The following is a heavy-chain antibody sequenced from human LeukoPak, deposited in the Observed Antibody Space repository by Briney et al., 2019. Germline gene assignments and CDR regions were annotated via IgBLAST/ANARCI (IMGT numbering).Heavy chain of an antibody. D-gene: IGHD6-19*01. V-gene: IGHV3-53*01. CDR2: IYSGGST. CDR3: ARGGIAVAGREIGY. Sequence: GGSLRLSCAASGFTVSSNYMSWVRQAPGKGLEWVSVIYSGGSTYYADSVKGRFTISRDNSKNTLYLQMDSLRAEDTAVYYCARGGIAVAGREIGYWGQGTLVTVSS. CDR1: GFTVSSNY. J-gene: IGHJ4*02.